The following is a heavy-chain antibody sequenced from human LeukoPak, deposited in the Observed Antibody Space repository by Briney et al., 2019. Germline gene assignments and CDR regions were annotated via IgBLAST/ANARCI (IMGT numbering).Heavy chain of an antibody. D-gene: IGHD3-3*01. J-gene: IGHJ6*03. Sequence: PGGSLRLSCAASGFTFSSYWMSWVRQAPGKGLEWVANIKQDGSEKYYVDSVKGRFTISRDNAKNSLYLQMNSLRAEDTAVYYCARGGGFYDFWSGYYSYYYYYYMDVWGKGTTVTVSS. V-gene: IGHV3-7*01. CDR1: GFTFSSYW. CDR2: IKQDGSEK. CDR3: ARGGGFYDFWSGYYSYYYYYYMDV.